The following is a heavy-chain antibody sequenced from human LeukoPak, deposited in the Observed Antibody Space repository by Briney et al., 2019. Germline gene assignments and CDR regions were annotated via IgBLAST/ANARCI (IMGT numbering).Heavy chain of an antibody. CDR3: ARAGPITMVRGVIQGRGYYYMDV. J-gene: IGHJ6*03. Sequence: GASVKVSCKASGGTFSSYAISWVRQAPGQGLEWMGGIIPIFGTANYAQMFQGRVTITADESTSTAYMELSSLRSEDTAVYYCARAGPITMVRGVIQGRGYYYMDVWGKGTTVTISS. CDR1: GGTFSSYA. D-gene: IGHD3-10*01. CDR2: IIPIFGTA. V-gene: IGHV1-69*13.